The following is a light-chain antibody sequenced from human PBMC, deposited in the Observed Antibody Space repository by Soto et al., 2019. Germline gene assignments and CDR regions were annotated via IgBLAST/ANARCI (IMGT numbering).Light chain of an antibody. CDR2: GAS. Sequence: EIVLTQSPGTLSLSPGERATLSCRASQSVSSSYLAWYQQKPGQAPRLLIYGASSRATGIPDRFSGSGSGTDFPLTISRLEPEDFAVYYCQQYGSSPAITFGQGTRLDIK. CDR1: QSVSSSY. J-gene: IGKJ5*01. CDR3: QQYGSSPAIT. V-gene: IGKV3-20*01.